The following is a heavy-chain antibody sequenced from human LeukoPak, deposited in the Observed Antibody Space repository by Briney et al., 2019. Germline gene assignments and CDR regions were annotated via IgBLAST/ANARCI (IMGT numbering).Heavy chain of an antibody. CDR3: AKDGNHYYDSSGHYGDHFDY. D-gene: IGHD3-22*01. CDR2: ISASGGST. CDR1: GFTFSSYA. V-gene: IGHV3-23*01. Sequence: PGGSLRLSCAASGFTFSSYAMSWVRQAPGKGLEWVSAISASGGSTYYADSVKGRFTISRDNSKNTVHLQMNSLRVEDTAVYNCAKDGNHYYDSSGHYGDHFDYWGQGTLVTVSS. J-gene: IGHJ4*02.